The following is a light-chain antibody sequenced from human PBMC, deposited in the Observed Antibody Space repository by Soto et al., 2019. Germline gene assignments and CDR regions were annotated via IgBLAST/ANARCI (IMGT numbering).Light chain of an antibody. CDR3: RSYTSSSTLVV. J-gene: IGLJ2*01. V-gene: IGLV2-14*01. Sequence: QSALTQPASVSGSPGQSITISCTGTSSDVGGYNYVSWYQQHPGKAPKLMIYDVSNRPSGVSNRFSGSKSGNTASLTISGLQGEDEGDYYCRSYTSSSTLVVFGGGTKLTVL. CDR1: SSDVGGYNY. CDR2: DVS.